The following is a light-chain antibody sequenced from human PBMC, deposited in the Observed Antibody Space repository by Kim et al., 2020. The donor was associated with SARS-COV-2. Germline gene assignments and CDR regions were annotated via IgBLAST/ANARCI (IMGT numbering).Light chain of an antibody. CDR1: SLRRYY. J-gene: IGLJ1*01. V-gene: IGLV3-19*01. Sequence: LGQTVRITCRGDSLRRYYASWYQQKPGQAPVLVIYGKNNRPSGIPDRFSGSSSGNTASLTITGAQAEDEADYYCNSRDSSGNHLVFGTGTKVTVL. CDR3: NSRDSSGNHLV. CDR2: GKN.